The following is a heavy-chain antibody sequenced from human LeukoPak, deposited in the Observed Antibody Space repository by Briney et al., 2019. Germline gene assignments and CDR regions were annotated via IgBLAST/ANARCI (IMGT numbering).Heavy chain of an antibody. Sequence: GGSLRLSCAASGFTFSSYAMSWVRQAPGKGLEWVSAISGSGGSTYYADSVKGRFTISRDNSKNTLYLQMNSLRAEDTAVYYCAKALVAAYYDFWSGYPNFDYWGQGTLVTVSS. CDR3: AKALVAAYYDFWSGYPNFDY. V-gene: IGHV3-23*01. J-gene: IGHJ4*02. D-gene: IGHD3-3*01. CDR2: ISGSGGST. CDR1: GFTFSSYA.